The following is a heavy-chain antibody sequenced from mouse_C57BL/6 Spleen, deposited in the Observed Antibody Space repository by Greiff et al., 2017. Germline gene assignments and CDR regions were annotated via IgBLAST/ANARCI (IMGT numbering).Heavy chain of an antibody. J-gene: IGHJ3*01. Sequence: VQLQQSGAELVRPGASVTLSCKASGYTFTDYEMHWVKQTPVHGLEWIGAIDPETGGTAYNQKFKGKAILTADKSSSTAYMELRSLTSEDSAVYYCSIYYDYGGVFAYWGQGTLVTVSA. CDR2: IDPETGGT. V-gene: IGHV1-15*01. CDR3: SIYYDYGGVFAY. CDR1: GYTFTDYE. D-gene: IGHD2-4*01.